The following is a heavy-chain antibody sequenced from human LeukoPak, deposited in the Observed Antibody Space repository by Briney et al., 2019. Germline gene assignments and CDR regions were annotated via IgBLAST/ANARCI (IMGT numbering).Heavy chain of an antibody. CDR2: IKQDGSQK. D-gene: IGHD3-9*01. V-gene: IGHV3-7*01. CDR1: GFTFSSYW. J-gene: IGHJ1*01. CDR3: ARLKDTNDDITFQH. Sequence: PGGSLRLSCAASGFTFSSYWMSWVRQAPGKGLEWVASIKQDGSQKPYVDSVKGRFTISRDNGKNSLDLQMNSLRAEDTAIYFCARLKDTNDDITFQHWGQGTLVSVSS.